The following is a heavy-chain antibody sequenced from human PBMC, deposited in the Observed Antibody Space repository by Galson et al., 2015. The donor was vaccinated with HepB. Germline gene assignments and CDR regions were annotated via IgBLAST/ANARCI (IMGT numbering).Heavy chain of an antibody. J-gene: IGHJ5*01. CDR2: ISPILGIP. D-gene: IGHD3-3*01. CDR1: GDSFSIYA. Sequence: KASGDSFSIYAMSWVRQAPGQGLEWMGGISPILGIPNYAQKFPDRVTITADKSTGTAFMELSSLRSEDTAVYYCARADDFWSGYRDAGTSRWFDSWGQGTLVIVS. CDR3: ARADDFWSGYRDAGTSRWFDS. V-gene: IGHV1-69*10.